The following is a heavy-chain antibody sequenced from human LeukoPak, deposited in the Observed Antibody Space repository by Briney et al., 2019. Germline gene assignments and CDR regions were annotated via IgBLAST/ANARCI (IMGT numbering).Heavy chain of an antibody. J-gene: IGHJ4*02. CDR1: GGTFSNYA. D-gene: IGHD3-22*01. CDR2: VLPIFNKT. Sequence: SVKVSCKASGGTFSNYAINWVRQAPGQGLEWMGGVLPIFNKTNYAQKFQGRVTITTDEFTSAAYMELSSLRSEDTAVYYCVRDGRKYYDSSVLDYFDYWGQGTLVTVSS. CDR3: VRDGRKYYDSSVLDYFDY. V-gene: IGHV1-69*05.